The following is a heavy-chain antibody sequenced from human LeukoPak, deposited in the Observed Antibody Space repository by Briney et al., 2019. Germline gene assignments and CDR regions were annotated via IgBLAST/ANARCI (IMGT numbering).Heavy chain of an antibody. Sequence: GGSLRLSCEASGFTFNTYAIYWVRQAPGKGLEWVSGICGSGGCTYYADSVKGRFTISRDNSKNTLYLQMNSLRAEDTAVYYCARDRPRNGDYFDYWGQGTLVTVSS. CDR1: GFTFNTYA. J-gene: IGHJ4*02. D-gene: IGHD1-1*01. CDR2: ICGSGGCT. V-gene: IGHV3-23*01. CDR3: ARDRPRNGDYFDY.